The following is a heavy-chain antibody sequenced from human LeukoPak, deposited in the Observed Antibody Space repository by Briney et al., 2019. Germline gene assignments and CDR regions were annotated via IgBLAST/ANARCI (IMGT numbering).Heavy chain of an antibody. D-gene: IGHD5-24*01. J-gene: IGHJ4*02. CDR3: ARAGWGMATIGY. CDR1: GGSISSYY. V-gene: IGHV4-34*01. CDR2: INHSGST. Sequence: SETLSLTCTVSGGSISSYYWSWIRQPPGKGLEWIGEINHSGSTNYNPSLKSRVTISVDTSKNQFSLKLSSVTAADTAVYYCARAGWGMATIGYWGQGTLVTVSS.